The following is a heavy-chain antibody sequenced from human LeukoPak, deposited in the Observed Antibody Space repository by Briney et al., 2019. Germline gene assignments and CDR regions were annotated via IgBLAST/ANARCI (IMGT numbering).Heavy chain of an antibody. CDR2: INPNSGGT. V-gene: IGHV1-2*02. CDR3: ARPSVGLSRRDFDY. D-gene: IGHD1-26*01. CDR1: GYTFTGYY. J-gene: IGHJ4*02. Sequence: GASVKVSCKASGYTFTGYYMHWVRQAPGQGLEWMGWINPNSGGTNYAQKFQGRVTMTRDTSISTAYMELSRLRSDDTAVYYCARPSVGLSRRDFDYWGQGTLVTVSS.